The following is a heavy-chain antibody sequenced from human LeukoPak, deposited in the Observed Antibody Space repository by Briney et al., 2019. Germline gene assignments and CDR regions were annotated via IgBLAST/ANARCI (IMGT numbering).Heavy chain of an antibody. D-gene: IGHD2-2*01. Sequence: VASVKVSCKASGYTFTSYGISWVRQAPGQGLEWMGWISAYNGNTNYAQKLQGRVTMTTDTSTSTVYMELRSLRSDDTAVYYCARDDCSSTSCWWAYWGQGTLVTVSS. CDR3: ARDDCSSTSCWWAY. J-gene: IGHJ4*02. CDR1: GYTFTSYG. CDR2: ISAYNGNT. V-gene: IGHV1-18*01.